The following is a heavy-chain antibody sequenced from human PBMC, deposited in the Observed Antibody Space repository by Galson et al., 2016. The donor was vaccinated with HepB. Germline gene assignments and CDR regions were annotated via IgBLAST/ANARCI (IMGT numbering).Heavy chain of an antibody. CDR1: GFTFSSYA. CDR3: ARDRGGGAGSYYNDYYFDY. Sequence: SLRLSCAASGFTFSSYAMHWVRQAPGKGLEWVAVISYDGRNKYYTDSVKGRFTISRDNSKNTLYLQMNSLRAEDAAVYYCARDRGGGAGSYYNDYYFDYWGQGTLWTVSS. CDR2: ISYDGRNK. V-gene: IGHV3-30*04. J-gene: IGHJ4*02. D-gene: IGHD3-10*01.